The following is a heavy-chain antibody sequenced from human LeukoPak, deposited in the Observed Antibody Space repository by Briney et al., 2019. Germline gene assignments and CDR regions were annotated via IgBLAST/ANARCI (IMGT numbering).Heavy chain of an antibody. Sequence: HSGGSLRLSCAASGFTFSDYSMNWVRQAPGKGLEWVSYISGGSSTMYYADSVKGRFTISRDNAQNSLYLQMNSLRAEDTAVYYCARDRGQTVYYWSYYYYLDVWGIGTTVTVSS. CDR1: GFTFSDYS. D-gene: IGHD3-9*01. J-gene: IGHJ6*03. CDR3: ARDRGQTVYYWSYYYYLDV. CDR2: ISGGSSTM. V-gene: IGHV3-48*01.